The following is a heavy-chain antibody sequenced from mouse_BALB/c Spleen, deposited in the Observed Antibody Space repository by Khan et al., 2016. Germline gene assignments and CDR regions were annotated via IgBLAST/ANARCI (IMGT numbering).Heavy chain of an antibody. CDR2: TWGGGIT. V-gene: IGHV2-6-5*01. Sequence: VQLQESGPGLVVPSQSLSITCTVSGFSLTDYGVSWNRQPPGKGLESLGVTWGGGITYYNSALKSRLSISKDNSKSQVFLKMNRLHTDDTAMYYCAKHLILYPCYFDCWAQGTAVAVSA. CDR1: GFSLTDYG. J-gene: IGHJ2*01. CDR3: AKHLILYPCYFDC.